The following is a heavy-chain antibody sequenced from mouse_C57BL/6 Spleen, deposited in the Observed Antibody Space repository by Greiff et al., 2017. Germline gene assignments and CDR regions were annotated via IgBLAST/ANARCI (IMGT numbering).Heavy chain of an antibody. V-gene: IGHV1-64*01. Sequence: QVQLQQPGAELVKPGASVKLSCKASGYTFTSYWMHWVKQRPGQGLEWIGMIHPNSGSTNYNEKFKSKATLTVDKSSSTAYLQLSSLTSEDSAVYYWARDYGSSTHYFDYWGQGTTLTVSS. CDR2: IHPNSGST. CDR1: GYTFTSYW. CDR3: ARDYGSSTHYFDY. J-gene: IGHJ2*01. D-gene: IGHD1-1*01.